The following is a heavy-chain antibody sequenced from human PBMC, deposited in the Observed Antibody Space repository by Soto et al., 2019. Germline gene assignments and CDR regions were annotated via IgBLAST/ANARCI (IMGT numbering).Heavy chain of an antibody. D-gene: IGHD1-1*01. J-gene: IGHJ6*02. CDR2: ISYDGSNK. Sequence: QVQLVESGGGVVQPGRSLRLSCAASGFTFSSYAMHWVRQAPGKGLEWVAVISYDGSNKYYADSVNGRFPISRDNPKNTLYLQMNSLRAEDTAVYYCARDRLGYKWNDFPYYYYGMDVWGQGTTVTVSS. CDR3: ARDRLGYKWNDFPYYYYGMDV. CDR1: GFTFSSYA. V-gene: IGHV3-30-3*01.